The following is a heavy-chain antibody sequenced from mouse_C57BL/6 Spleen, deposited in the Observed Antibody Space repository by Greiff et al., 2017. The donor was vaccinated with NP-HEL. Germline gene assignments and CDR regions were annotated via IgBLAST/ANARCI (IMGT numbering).Heavy chain of an antibody. CDR2: IDPSDSYT. CDR3: ASAGGNYRYAMDY. Sequence: VQLQQSGAELVMPGASVKLSCKASGYTFTSYWMHWVKQRPGQGLEWIGEIDPSDSYTNYNQKFKGKSTLTVDKSSSTAYMQLSSLTSEDSAVYYCASAGGNYRYAMDYWGQGTSVTVSS. CDR1: GYTFTSYW. V-gene: IGHV1-69*01. J-gene: IGHJ4*01. D-gene: IGHD2-1*01.